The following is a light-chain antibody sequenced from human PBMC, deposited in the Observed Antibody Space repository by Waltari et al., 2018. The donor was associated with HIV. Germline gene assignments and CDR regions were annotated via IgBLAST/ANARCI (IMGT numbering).Light chain of an antibody. Sequence: QSALTQPASVSGSPRPSITISCYGSSSHGACYNLVSWYQHHPGKAPKVMIYVVTKRPSGVSDRFSGSKSGNTASLTISGLQAEDEADYYCCSYAGTSTYVFGTGTKVTVL. V-gene: IGLV2-23*02. J-gene: IGLJ1*01. CDR2: VVT. CDR1: SSHGACYNL. CDR3: CSYAGTSTYV.